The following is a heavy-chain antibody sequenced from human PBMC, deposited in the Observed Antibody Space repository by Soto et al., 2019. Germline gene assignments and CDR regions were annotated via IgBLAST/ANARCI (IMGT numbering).Heavy chain of an antibody. J-gene: IGHJ4*02. V-gene: IGHV3-64*02. D-gene: IGHD3-22*01. Sequence: GGSMRVSCAAAGFTISRSGRHWVRQTTGKGLEYVAAISGDGGETFYADSVKGRFTISRDNSKNTLYLQMGSLRVEDMAVYYCARILYDNGGRYYDYWGQGILVTVSS. CDR1: GFTISRSG. CDR2: ISGDGGET. CDR3: ARILYDNGGRYYDY.